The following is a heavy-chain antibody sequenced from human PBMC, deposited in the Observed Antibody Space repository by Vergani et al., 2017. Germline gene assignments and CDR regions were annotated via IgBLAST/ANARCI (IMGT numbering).Heavy chain of an antibody. V-gene: IGHV3-30*03. D-gene: IGHD1-1*01. J-gene: IGHJ1*01. CDR2: ISYDRTQK. Sequence: QVHLVESGGGVVQPGRSPRLSCVVSGFTSSYYGMHWVRQAPGKGLEWVAVISYDRTQKYYADSVKGRFTISRDNSKSTLYLQMNSLRTEDTAVYYCATKSCGTPGCQIGYFREWGQGTLVTVSS. CDR3: ATKSCGTPGCQIGYFRE. CDR1: GFTSSYYG.